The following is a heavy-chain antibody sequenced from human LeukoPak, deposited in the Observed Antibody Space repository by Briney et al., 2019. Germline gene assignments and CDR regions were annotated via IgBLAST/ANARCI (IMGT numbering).Heavy chain of an antibody. V-gene: IGHV1-3*01. D-gene: IGHD3-22*01. Sequence: ASVKVSCKASGYTFTTYAMHWVRQAPGQRLEWMGWINAGNGNTKYSQKFQGRVTITRDTSASTAYMELSSLRSEDTAAYFCARDYYYDSSGYNDAFDIWGQGTMVTVSS. J-gene: IGHJ3*02. CDR3: ARDYYYDSSGYNDAFDI. CDR1: GYTFTTYA. CDR2: INAGNGNT.